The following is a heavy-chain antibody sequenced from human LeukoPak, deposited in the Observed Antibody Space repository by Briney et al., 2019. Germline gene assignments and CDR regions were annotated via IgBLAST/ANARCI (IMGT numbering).Heavy chain of an antibody. CDR2: ISSGGGVT. D-gene: IGHD3-16*01. CDR3: ARVGVGDWGSVWDH. Sequence: GGSLRLSCAASDFTFRTYSMIWARQTAGTGLEWISYISSGGGVTHYAESVKGRFSISRDNAKNSVFLQMNRLKDEDSAVYFCARVGVGDWGSVWDHWGQRARVTVSS. V-gene: IGHV3-48*02. CDR1: DFTFRTYS. J-gene: IGHJ4*02.